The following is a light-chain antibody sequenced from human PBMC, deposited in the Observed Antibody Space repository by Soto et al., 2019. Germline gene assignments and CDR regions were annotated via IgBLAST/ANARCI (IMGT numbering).Light chain of an antibody. CDR2: AAS. CDR3: QQLHDYPIT. Sequence: DIQMTQSPSSLSASVGDRVTITCRASQGIGNDLGWYQQKPGKAPKLLIYAASSLQSGVPSRFSGSGSGTDFTLTISSLQPEDFATYYCQQLHDYPITFGQGAKVDIK. V-gene: IGKV1-17*01. CDR1: QGIGND. J-gene: IGKJ1*01.